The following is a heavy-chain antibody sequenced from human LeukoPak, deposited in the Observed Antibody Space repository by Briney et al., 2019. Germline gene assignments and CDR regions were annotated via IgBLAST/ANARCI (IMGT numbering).Heavy chain of an antibody. CDR1: GFTVSSNY. J-gene: IGHJ6*02. CDR3: ARAPSLWDNYYYYYYGMDV. D-gene: IGHD2/OR15-2a*01. Sequence: SGGSLRLSCAASGFTVSSNYMSWVRQAPGKGLEWVSVIYSGGSTYYADSVKGRFTISRDNSKNTLYLQMNSLRAEDTAVYYCARAPSLWDNYYYYYYGMDVWGQGTTVTVSS. V-gene: IGHV3-53*01. CDR2: IYSGGST.